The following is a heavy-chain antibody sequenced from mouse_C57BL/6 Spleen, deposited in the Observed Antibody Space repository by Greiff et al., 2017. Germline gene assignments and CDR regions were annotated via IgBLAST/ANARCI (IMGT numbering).Heavy chain of an antibody. CDR3: ARKDTRLRLYAMDY. CDR2: IHPNSGST. D-gene: IGHD1-2*01. J-gene: IGHJ4*01. V-gene: IGHV1-64*01. CDR1: GYTFTSYW. Sequence: QVQLQQPGAELVKPGASVKLSCKASGYTFTSYWMHWVKQRPGQGLEWIGMIHPNSGSTNYNEKFKSKATLTVDKSSSTAYMQLSSLTSEDSAVYYWARKDTRLRLYAMDYWGQGTSVTVSS.